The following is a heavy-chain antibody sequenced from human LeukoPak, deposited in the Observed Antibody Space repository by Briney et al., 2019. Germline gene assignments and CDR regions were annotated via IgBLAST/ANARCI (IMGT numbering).Heavy chain of an antibody. CDR3: AGIYIAVAREYDAFDI. CDR2: INPNSGGT. D-gene: IGHD6-19*01. CDR1: GYTFTGYY. V-gene: IGHV1-2*02. Sequence: GASVKVSCKASGYTFTGYYMHWVRQAPGQGLEWMGLINPNSGGTNYAQKFQGRVTMTRDTSISTAYMELSRLRSDDTAVYYCAGIYIAVAREYDAFDIWGQGTMVTVSS. J-gene: IGHJ3*02.